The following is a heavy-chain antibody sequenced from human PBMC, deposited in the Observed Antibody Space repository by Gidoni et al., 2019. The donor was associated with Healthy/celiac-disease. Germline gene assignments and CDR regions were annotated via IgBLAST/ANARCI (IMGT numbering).Heavy chain of an antibody. CDR2: ISGSGGST. V-gene: IGHV3-23*01. Sequence: EVQLLESGGGLVQPGGSLRLSCDASGFTFSSYAMSWVRQAPGKGLEWVSAISGSGGSTYYADSVKCRFTISRDNSKNTLYLQMNSLRAEDTAVYYCATRSPSFLGDFPDYWGQGTLVTVSS. J-gene: IGHJ4*02. CDR1: GFTFSSYA. D-gene: IGHD4-17*01. CDR3: ATRSPSFLGDFPDY.